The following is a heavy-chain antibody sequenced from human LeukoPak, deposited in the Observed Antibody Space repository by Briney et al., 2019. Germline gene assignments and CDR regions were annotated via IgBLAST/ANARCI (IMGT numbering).Heavy chain of an antibody. CDR3: VRLRRNIDRSGYYYYDDY. D-gene: IGHD3-22*01. J-gene: IGHJ4*02. CDR2: ISVRSNYR. Sequence: GGSLRLSCAASGSTFSDFSVNWVRQAPGKGLEWVSSISVRSNYRYYADSVRGRFTISRDDARDSLFLQMNSLRAEDTAVYFCVRLRRNIDRSGYYYYDDYWGQGTLVTVSS. CDR1: GSTFSDFS. V-gene: IGHV3-21*01.